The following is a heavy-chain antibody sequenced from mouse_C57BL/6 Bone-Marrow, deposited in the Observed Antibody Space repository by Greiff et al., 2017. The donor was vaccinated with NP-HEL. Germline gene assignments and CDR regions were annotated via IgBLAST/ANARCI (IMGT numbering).Heavy chain of an antibody. V-gene: IGHV1-81*01. D-gene: IGHD1-1*01. CDR1: GYTFTSYG. J-gene: IGHJ3*01. CDR3: AIYYYGSSYRFAY. Sequence: VQLQQSGAELARPGASVKLSCKASGYTFTSYGISWVKQRTGQGLEWIGEIYPRSGNTYYNEKFKGKATLTADKSSSTAYMELRSLTSEDSAVYFCAIYYYGSSYRFAYWGQGTLVTVSA. CDR2: IYPRSGNT.